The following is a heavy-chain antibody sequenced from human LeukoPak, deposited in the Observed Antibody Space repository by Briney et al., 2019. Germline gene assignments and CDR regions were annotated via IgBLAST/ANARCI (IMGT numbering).Heavy chain of an antibody. CDR3: ARDRGRDTSGYYTGFFDY. D-gene: IGHD3-22*01. J-gene: IGHJ4*02. CDR1: GFTFSSYA. CDR2: ISYDGSNK. V-gene: IGHV3-30*01. Sequence: GRSLRLSWAASGFTFSSYAMHWVRQAPGKGLEWVAVISYDGSNKYYADSVKGRFTISRDNSKNTLYLQMNSLRAEDTAVYYCARDRGRDTSGYYTGFFDYWGQGTLVTVSS.